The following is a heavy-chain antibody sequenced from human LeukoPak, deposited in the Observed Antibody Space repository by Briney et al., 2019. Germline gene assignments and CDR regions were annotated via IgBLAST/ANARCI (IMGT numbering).Heavy chain of an antibody. CDR3: ARDQGSSGYYSHDDDAFDI. CDR1: GGTFGSYA. CDR2: IIPIFGTA. D-gene: IGHD3-22*01. Sequence: GASVKVSCKASGGTFGSYAISWVRQAPGQGLEWMGGIIPIFGTANYAQKFQGRVTITADESTSTAYMELSSLRSEDTAVYYCARDQGSSGYYSHDDDAFDIWGQGTMVTVSS. V-gene: IGHV1-69*13. J-gene: IGHJ3*02.